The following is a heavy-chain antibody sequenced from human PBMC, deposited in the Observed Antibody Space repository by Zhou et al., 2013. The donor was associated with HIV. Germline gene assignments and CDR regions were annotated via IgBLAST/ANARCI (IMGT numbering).Heavy chain of an antibody. Sequence: QVQLVQSGAEVKEPGASVKVSCKASGYTFSDYYIHWVRQAPGQGLEWMGWIHPNSGAPKYAERFQGRVTVTRDTFISTVYMELSRLTSDDTAVYYCARDEANVHTNAFDYRGPRDKWSPSLQ. CDR2: IHPNSGAP. CDR1: GYTFSDYY. CDR3: ARDEANVHTNAFDY. J-gene: IGHJ3*02. V-gene: IGHV1-2*02.